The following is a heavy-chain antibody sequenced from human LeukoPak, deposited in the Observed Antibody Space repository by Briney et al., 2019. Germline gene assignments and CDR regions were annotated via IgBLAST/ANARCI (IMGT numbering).Heavy chain of an antibody. V-gene: IGHV1-2*02. D-gene: IGHD2-2*01. CDR2: INPNTGGT. Sequence: ASVKVSCKASGYTFTAFHMHWVRRAPGQGLEWMGWINPNTGGTNYAQRFQGRVTMTRDTSISTAYMEPIRLRSDDTAVYYCVRDVTSCSSSSCFAGVWFDPWGQGTLVTVSS. J-gene: IGHJ5*02. CDR3: VRDVTSCSSSSCFAGVWFDP. CDR1: GYTFTAFH.